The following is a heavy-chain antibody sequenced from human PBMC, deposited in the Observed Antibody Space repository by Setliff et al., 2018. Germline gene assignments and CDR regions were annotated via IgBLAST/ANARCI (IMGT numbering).Heavy chain of an antibody. CDR2: AYYNGDS. D-gene: IGHD3-16*01. V-gene: IGHV4-39*01. CDR1: GDSISRSTYY. CDR3: ARARSLGFDY. Sequence: PSETLSLTCTVSGDSISRSTYYWGWIRQSPGKGLEWIGSAYYNGDSYYNPSLKSRVTMSVDKSKNQFSLNLTSVTAADTAVYYCARARSLGFDYWGQGMLVTVSS. J-gene: IGHJ4*02.